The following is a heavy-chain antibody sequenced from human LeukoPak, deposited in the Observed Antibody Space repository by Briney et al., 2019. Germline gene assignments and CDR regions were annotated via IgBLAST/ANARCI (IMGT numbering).Heavy chain of an antibody. D-gene: IGHD3-10*01. CDR3: VKSSGTDDYGMDA. CDR2: ILYDGSRL. J-gene: IGHJ6*02. Sequence: QTGRSLRLSCAASGFTFNGCGMHWVRHAPGKGLEWVARILYDGSRLYYTDSVKGRFTIARDNSKNTLFLEMNSLRVEDTAVYYCVKSSGTDDYGMDAWGQGTTVTVSS. CDR1: GFTFNGCG. V-gene: IGHV3-30*18.